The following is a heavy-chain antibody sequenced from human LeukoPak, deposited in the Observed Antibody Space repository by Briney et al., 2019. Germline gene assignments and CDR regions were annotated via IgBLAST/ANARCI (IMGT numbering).Heavy chain of an antibody. CDR1: GSTLSDLS. V-gene: IGHV1-24*01. CDR3: VTDRARLFWYFDL. D-gene: IGHD2-21*02. Sequence: ASVKVSCKVSGSTLSDLSIQWVRQAPGKGLEYVGGSDLEDGETFHAQNFQGRVTMTEDTSIDTAYMELSSLRSEDTAVYYCVTDRARLFWYFDLWGRGTLVTVSS. CDR2: SDLEDGET. J-gene: IGHJ2*01.